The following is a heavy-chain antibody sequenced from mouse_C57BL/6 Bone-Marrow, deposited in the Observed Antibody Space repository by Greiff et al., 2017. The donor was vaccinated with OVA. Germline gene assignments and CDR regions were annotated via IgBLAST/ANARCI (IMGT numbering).Heavy chain of an antibody. V-gene: IGHV5-6*02. J-gene: IGHJ3*01. CDR1: GFTFSSYG. Sequence: EVKLVESGGDLVKPGGSLKLSCAASGFTFSSYGMSWVRQTPDKRLEWVATISSGGSYTYYPDSVKGRFTISRDNAKNTLYLQMSSLKSEDTARYYCARHTGGFAYWGQVTLVTVSA. D-gene: IGHD1-1*01. CDR3: ARHTGGFAY. CDR2: ISSGGSYT.